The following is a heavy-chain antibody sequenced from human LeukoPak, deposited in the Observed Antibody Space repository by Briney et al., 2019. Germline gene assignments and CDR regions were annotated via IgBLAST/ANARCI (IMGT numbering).Heavy chain of an antibody. CDR2: IVPILGIA. J-gene: IGHJ4*02. D-gene: IGHD3-22*01. Sequence: SVKVSCEASGGTFSSYSISWVRQAPGQGLEWMGRIVPILGIANYAQKFQGRVTITADKSTSTAYMELSSLRAEDTAVYYCARGGSSGLIDYWGQGTLVTVSS. V-gene: IGHV1-69*04. CDR1: GGTFSSYS. CDR3: ARGGSSGLIDY.